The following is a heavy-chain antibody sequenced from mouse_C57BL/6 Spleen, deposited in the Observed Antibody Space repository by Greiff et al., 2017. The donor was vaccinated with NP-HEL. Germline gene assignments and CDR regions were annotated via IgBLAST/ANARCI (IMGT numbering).Heavy chain of an antibody. Sequence: DVKLVESGGDLVKPGGSLKLSCAASGFTFSSYGMSWVRQTPDKRLEWVATISSGGSYTYYPDSVKGRFTISRDNAKNTLYLQMSSLKSEDTAMYYCARALPGTDYAMDYWGQGTSVTVSS. CDR3: ARALPGTDYAMDY. D-gene: IGHD3-3*01. CDR2: ISSGGSYT. CDR1: GFTFSSYG. J-gene: IGHJ4*01. V-gene: IGHV5-6*02.